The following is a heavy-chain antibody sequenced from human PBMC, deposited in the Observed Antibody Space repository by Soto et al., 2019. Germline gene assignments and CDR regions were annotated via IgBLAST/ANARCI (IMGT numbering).Heavy chain of an antibody. V-gene: IGHV4-31*03. Sequence: KASETLSLTCTVSGGSISSGGYYWSWIRQHPGKGLEWIGYIYYSGSTYYNPSLKSRVTISVDTSKNQFSLKLSSVTAADTAVYYCARDIGTYYYDSSGYYYENWFDPWGQGTLVTVSS. D-gene: IGHD3-22*01. J-gene: IGHJ5*02. CDR1: GGSISSGGYY. CDR3: ARDIGTYYYDSSGYYYENWFDP. CDR2: IYYSGST.